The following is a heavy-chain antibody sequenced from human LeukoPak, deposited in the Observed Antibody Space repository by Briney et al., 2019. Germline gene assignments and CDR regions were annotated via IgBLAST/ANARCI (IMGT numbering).Heavy chain of an antibody. D-gene: IGHD2-8*02. Sequence: GGSLRLSCAASGFTFSSYWMHWVRQAPGKGLVWVSRINSDGSSTSYADSVKGRFTISRDNSKNTLFLQMNSLRAEDTAIYYCAKAPVSSCTGAYCYHFDCWGQGTLVTVSS. CDR2: INSDGSST. V-gene: IGHV3-74*01. CDR3: AKAPVSSCTGAYCYHFDC. J-gene: IGHJ4*02. CDR1: GFTFSSYW.